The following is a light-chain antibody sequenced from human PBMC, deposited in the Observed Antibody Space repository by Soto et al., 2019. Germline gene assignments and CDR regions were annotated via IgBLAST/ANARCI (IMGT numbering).Light chain of an antibody. V-gene: IGKV4-1*01. CDR1: QSGLYSTDNKNY. CDR3: QQYYITPLT. Sequence: DIVMTQSPDSLAVSLGERATINCKSSQSGLYSTDNKNYLAWYQQKPGQPPKLLIYWASTRESGVPDRFSGSGSGTDFTLTISSLQAEDVAVYYCQQYYITPLTFGGGTKVDIK. CDR2: WAS. J-gene: IGKJ4*01.